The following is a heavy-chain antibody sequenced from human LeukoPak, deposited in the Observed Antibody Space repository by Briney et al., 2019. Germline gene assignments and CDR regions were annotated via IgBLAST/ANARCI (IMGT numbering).Heavy chain of an antibody. CDR1: GFTDSSIN. CDR3: ARHCDYRGSYYYYGMVV. J-gene: IGHJ6*01. CDR2: IYSGGST. Sequence: GGSLTLSCSASGFTDSSINMSWVRQAPGRGLEWVSVIYSGGSTYYADSVKGRFTISRDNSKTTLYLQMNSLRAEDSAVYDCARHCDYRGSYYYYGMVVSGEGSTLAVSS. D-gene: IGHD4-23*01. V-gene: IGHV3-53*01.